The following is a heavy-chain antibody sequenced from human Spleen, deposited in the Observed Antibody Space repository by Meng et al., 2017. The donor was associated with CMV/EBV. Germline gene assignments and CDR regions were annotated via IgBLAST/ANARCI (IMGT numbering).Heavy chain of an antibody. CDR3: ARDHPAYCTSTSCYMD. D-gene: IGHD2-2*02. CDR1: GFILNNYA. Sequence: GESLKISCTASGFILNNYAMHWVRQAPGKGLEWVAVISYDGNSKYHADSVKGRFTISRDNSKKMLFLEMNSLRTEDTAVYYCARDHPAYCTSTSCYMDWGQGTLVTVSS. V-gene: IGHV3-30*04. J-gene: IGHJ4*02. CDR2: ISYDGNSK.